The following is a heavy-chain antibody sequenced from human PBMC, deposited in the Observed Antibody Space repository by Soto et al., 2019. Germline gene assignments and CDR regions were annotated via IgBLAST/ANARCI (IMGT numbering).Heavy chain of an antibody. CDR1: CGSISSNY. CDR3: ARYRREAVAGYTLDN. Sequence: SETLSLTCTVSCGSISSNYWAWIRQPPGKGLEWIGYVYNSGSTNYNPSLKSRVTISEDTSKSQFSLKVNSMTAADTAVYYCARYRREAVAGYTLDNWGQGILVTVSS. D-gene: IGHD6-13*01. J-gene: IGHJ4*02. CDR2: VYNSGST. V-gene: IGHV4-59*01.